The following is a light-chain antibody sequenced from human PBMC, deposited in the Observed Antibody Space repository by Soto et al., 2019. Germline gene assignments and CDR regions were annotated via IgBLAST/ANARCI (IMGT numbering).Light chain of an antibody. CDR3: QHYNSYRWT. J-gene: IGKJ1*01. V-gene: IGKV3-15*01. CDR1: QSVSSN. CDR2: GAS. Sequence: EIVMTQSPATLSVSPGETATLSCRASQSVSSNVAWYQQKPGQAPSLLIYGASTRATDIPPRFSGSGSGTEFTLTITSLQSDDFATYYCQHYNSYRWTFGQGTKVE.